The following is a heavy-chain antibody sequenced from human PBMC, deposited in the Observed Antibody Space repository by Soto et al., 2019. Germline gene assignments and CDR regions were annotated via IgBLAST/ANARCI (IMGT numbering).Heavy chain of an antibody. CDR1: GFSFSNAW. V-gene: IGHV3-15*07. Sequence: GGSLRLSCAASGFSFSNAWMNWVRQAPGKGLEWVGRIKSKIDGGATDYAAPVKGRVTISRDDSRDTLYLQMNSLKTGDTAVYYCITAPWGLYVWGTYGGKYWGQGTLVTVSS. CDR2: IKSKIDGGAT. CDR3: ITAPWGLYVWGTYGGKY. J-gene: IGHJ4*02. D-gene: IGHD3-16*01.